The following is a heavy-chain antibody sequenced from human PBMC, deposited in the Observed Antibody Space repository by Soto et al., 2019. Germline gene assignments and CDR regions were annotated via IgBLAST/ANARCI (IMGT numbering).Heavy chain of an antibody. J-gene: IGHJ4*02. CDR2: ISSSSTYI. Sequence: GGSLRLSCAASGFTFSSYTMNWVRQAPGKGLEWVSSISSSSTYIYYADSVKGRFTISRDNAKNSLYLQMNSLRAEDTAVYYCAHGTEAVAGDKWGGFDYWGQGTLVTVSS. CDR3: AHGTEAVAGDKWGGFDY. CDR1: GFTFSSYT. V-gene: IGHV3-21*01. D-gene: IGHD6-19*01.